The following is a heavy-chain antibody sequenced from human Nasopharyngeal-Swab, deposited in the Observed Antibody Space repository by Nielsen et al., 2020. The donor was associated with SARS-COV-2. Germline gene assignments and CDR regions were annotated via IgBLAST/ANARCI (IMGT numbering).Heavy chain of an antibody. CDR3: ARDQVRDKTNDY. J-gene: IGHJ4*02. Sequence: ASVKASCKASGYTFTSYGISWARQTPGQGLEWMGWISAYNGNTNYAQKLQGRVTMTTDTSTSTAYMELRSLRSDDTAVYYCARDQVRDKTNDYWGQGTLVTVSS. CDR2: ISAYNGNT. D-gene: IGHD3-10*01. CDR1: GYTFTSYG. V-gene: IGHV1-18*01.